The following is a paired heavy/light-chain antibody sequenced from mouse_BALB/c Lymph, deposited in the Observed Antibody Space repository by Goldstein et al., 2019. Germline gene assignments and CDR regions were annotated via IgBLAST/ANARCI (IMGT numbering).Heavy chain of an antibody. CDR1: GYTFTSYW. D-gene: IGHD2-14*01. V-gene: IGHV1-55*01. CDR2: IYPGRGIT. Sequence: QVQLQQPGAELVKPGASVKMSCKASGYTFTSYWINWVKQRPGQGLEWIGDIYPGRGITNYNERFKSKATLTLDTSSSTAYMQLSSLTPEDSAVYYCSRSYRDYFDYWGLGTTLTVSS. J-gene: IGHJ2*01. CDR3: SRSYRDYFDY.
Light chain of an antibody. Sequence: DIQMTQSPSSLSASLGGKVTITCKASQDINKYIAWYQHKPGKGPRLLIHYTSTLQPGIPSRFSGSGSGRDYSFSISNLEPEDIATYYCLQYDNLRTFGGGTKLEIK. CDR2: YTS. CDR3: LQYDNLRT. J-gene: IGKJ1*01. V-gene: IGKV19-93*01. CDR1: QDINKY.